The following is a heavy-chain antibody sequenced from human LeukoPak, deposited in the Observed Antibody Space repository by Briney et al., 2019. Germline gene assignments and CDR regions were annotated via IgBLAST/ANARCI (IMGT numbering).Heavy chain of an antibody. J-gene: IGHJ3*01. CDR2: INHGGTT. CDR3: ARQPLNCSTTSCYALDV. D-gene: IGHD2-2*01. CDR1: GGSVSAHY. Sequence: TSETLSLTCAVYGGSVSAHYWSWIRQPPGKGLEWIGEINHGGTTNYNPSLKSRVTISVDTSKNQFSLNLNSVTAADTAVYYCARQPLNCSTTSCYALDVWGQGTMVTVSS. V-gene: IGHV4-34*01.